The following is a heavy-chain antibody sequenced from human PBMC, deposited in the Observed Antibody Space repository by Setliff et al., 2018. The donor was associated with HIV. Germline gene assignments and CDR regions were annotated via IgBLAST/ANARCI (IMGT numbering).Heavy chain of an antibody. D-gene: IGHD5-18*01. V-gene: IGHV4-34*01. CDR2: INHSGNI. CDR1: GESFSGHH. J-gene: IGHJ3*02. Sequence: SETLSLTCAACGESFSGHHYSWIRQSPGKGLEWIGKINHSGNINYNPSLKSRVTISVDTSKNQFSLKLGSVTAADTAVYYCARRQQLWLLYAFDIWGQGTMVTVSS. CDR3: ARRQQLWLLYAFDI.